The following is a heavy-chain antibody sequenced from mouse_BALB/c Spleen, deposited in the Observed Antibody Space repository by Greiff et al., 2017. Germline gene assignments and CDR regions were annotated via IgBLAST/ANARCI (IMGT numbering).Heavy chain of an antibody. CDR3: AREGMITGYFDV. D-gene: IGHD2-4*01. CDR2: LDPANGNT. Sequence: EVQLQESGAELVKPGASVKLSCTASGFNIKDTYMHWVKQRPEQGLEWIGRLDPANGNTKYDPKFQGKATITADTSSNTSYLQLSSLTSEDTAVYYCAREGMITGYFDVWGAGTTVTVSS. J-gene: IGHJ1*01. V-gene: IGHV14-3*02. CDR1: GFNIKDTY.